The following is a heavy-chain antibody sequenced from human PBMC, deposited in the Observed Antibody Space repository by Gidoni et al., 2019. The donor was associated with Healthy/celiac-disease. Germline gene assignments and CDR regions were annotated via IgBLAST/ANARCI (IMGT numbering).Heavy chain of an antibody. V-gene: IGHV1-18*01. J-gene: IGHJ5*02. Sequence: QVQLVQSGAEVKKPGASVKVSCKASGYTFTSYGISWVRQAPGQGLEWMGWISAYNGNTNYAQKPQGRVTMTTDTSTSTAYRELRSLRSDDTAVYYCARDPRDVAATRGWFDPWGQGTLVTVSS. D-gene: IGHD2-15*01. CDR1: GYTFTSYG. CDR2: ISAYNGNT. CDR3: ARDPRDVAATRGWFDP.